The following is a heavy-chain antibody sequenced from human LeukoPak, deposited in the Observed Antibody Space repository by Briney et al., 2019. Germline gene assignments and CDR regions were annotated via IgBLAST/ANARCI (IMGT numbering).Heavy chain of an antibody. CDR3: ARPKAAADLEALCI. V-gene: IGHV5-51*01. CDR1: GCIFTTYW. Sequence: GESPNTSWQALGCIFTTYWIVWVRTMPGKGLEWMGIIYPGDCDTRYSPSFVGQVTISADQSINTAQLQRNSLRASDTAMYYCARPKAAADLEALCIWGQGTMVTVSS. D-gene: IGHD6-13*01. J-gene: IGHJ3*02. CDR2: IYPGDCDT.